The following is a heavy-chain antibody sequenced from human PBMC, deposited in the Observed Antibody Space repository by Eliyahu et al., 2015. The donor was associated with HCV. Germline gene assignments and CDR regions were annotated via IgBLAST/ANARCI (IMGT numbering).Heavy chain of an antibody. CDR3: ARNSYDIRYGYYFDL. D-gene: IGHD2-15*01. V-gene: IGHV3-66*01. CDR1: GFTVSKAY. CDR2: LYSSGQT. Sequence: VQLVESGGVLVQPGESLRLTCEAAGFTVSKAYMSWVRQAPGKGLEWVSILYSSGQTYYADSLQDIFTISRDSSKNTLFLQLNNLRAEDTALYYCARNSYDIRYGYYFDLWGRGTLVTVSS. J-gene: IGHJ2*01.